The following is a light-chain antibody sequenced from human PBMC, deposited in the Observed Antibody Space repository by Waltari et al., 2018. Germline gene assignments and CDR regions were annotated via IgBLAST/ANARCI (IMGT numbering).Light chain of an antibody. CDR3: SSYTRGRTYV. Sequence: QSALTQPASVSGSPGQSIALSCSGSSTDIGAHDFVSWYQQHPGNAPKLIIFDVSSRPSGISYRFSGSKFGNTASLTISGLQAEDEADYYCSSYTRGRTYVFGSGTKVTVL. CDR2: DVS. V-gene: IGLV2-14*03. J-gene: IGLJ1*01. CDR1: STDIGAHDF.